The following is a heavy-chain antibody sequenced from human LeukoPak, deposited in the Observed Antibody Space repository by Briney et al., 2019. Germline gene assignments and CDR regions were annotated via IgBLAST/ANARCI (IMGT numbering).Heavy chain of an antibody. J-gene: IGHJ4*02. CDR1: GFTFSDQS. CDR3: VGPDSQFDC. D-gene: IGHD3-10*01. Sequence: GGSLRLSCAASGFTFSDQSMNWVRQAPGKGLEWVSSISSNSLHMFYADSVKGRFTISRDSAKNSLYLQMNNLRAEDTAVYYCVGPDSQFDCWGQGTLVTVSS. V-gene: IGHV3-21*01. CDR2: ISSNSLHM.